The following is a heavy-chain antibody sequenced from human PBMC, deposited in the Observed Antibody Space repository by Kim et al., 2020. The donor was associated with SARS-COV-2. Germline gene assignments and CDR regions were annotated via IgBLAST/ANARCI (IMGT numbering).Heavy chain of an antibody. Sequence: SETLSLTCTVSGGSISSGGYYWSWIRQHPGKGLEWIGYIYYSGSTYYNPSLKSRVTISVDTSKNQFSLKLSSVTAADTAVYYCARVGIDVDYDFWSGYSAEYFQHWGQGTLVTVSS. CDR1: GGSISSGGYY. J-gene: IGHJ1*01. D-gene: IGHD3-3*01. V-gene: IGHV4-31*03. CDR2: IYYSGST. CDR3: ARVGIDVDYDFWSGYSAEYFQH.